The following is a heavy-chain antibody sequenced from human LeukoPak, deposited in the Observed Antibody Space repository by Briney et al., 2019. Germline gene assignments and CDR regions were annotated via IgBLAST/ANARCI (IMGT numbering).Heavy chain of an antibody. CDR1: GGSISSGGYY. CDR2: IYYSGST. D-gene: IGHD6-6*01. CDR3: ARGRPSRSQFDP. Sequence: SQTLSLTCTVSGGSISSGGYYWSWIRPHPGKGLEWIGYIYYSGSTYYNPSLKSRVTISVDTSKNQFSLKLSSVTAADTAVYYCARGRPSRSQFDPWGQGTLVTVSS. J-gene: IGHJ5*02. V-gene: IGHV4-31*03.